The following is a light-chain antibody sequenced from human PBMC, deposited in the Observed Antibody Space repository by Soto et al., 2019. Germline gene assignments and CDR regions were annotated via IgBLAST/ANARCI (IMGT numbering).Light chain of an antibody. J-gene: IGKJ4*01. CDR2: DAS. CDR3: QQFYDYPLT. Sequence: AIQLTQSPSSLSASVGDTVTITCRASQDISTIFAWYQQKPGKAPNLLIYDASSLETGVPSRFSGSGSGTDFTLTISSLQPEDFATYYCQQFYDYPLTFGGGTKVEI. V-gene: IGKV1D-13*01. CDR1: QDISTI.